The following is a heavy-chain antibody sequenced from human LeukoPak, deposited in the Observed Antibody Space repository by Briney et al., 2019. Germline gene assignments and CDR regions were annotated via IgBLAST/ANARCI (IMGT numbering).Heavy chain of an antibody. CDR3: ASSYGVQAGSDY. CDR2: IYYSGST. V-gene: IGHV4-59*08. D-gene: IGHD4-17*01. J-gene: IGHJ4*02. Sequence: SETLSLTCTVSGGSISSYYWSWIRQPPGKGLEWIGYIYYSGSTNYNPSLKSRVTISVDTSKNQFSLKLSSVTAADTAVYYCASSYGVQAGSDYWGQGTLVTVSS. CDR1: GGSISSYY.